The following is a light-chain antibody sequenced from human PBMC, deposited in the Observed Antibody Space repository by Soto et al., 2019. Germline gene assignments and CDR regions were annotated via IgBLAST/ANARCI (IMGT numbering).Light chain of an antibody. J-gene: IGLJ1*01. Sequence: QSVLTQPASVSGSPGQSVTISCTGTSSDVGGYQYVTWYQQHPGKAPKLMIYEVSNRPSGVSNRFSGSKSGNTASPTISGLQAEDEADYYCSSYTSSRTLLYVFGTGTKVTVL. CDR1: SSDVGGYQY. CDR3: SSYTSSRTLLYV. CDR2: EVS. V-gene: IGLV2-14*01.